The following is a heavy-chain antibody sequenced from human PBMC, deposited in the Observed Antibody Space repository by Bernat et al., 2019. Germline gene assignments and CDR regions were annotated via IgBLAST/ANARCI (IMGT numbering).Heavy chain of an antibody. J-gene: IGHJ5*02. V-gene: IGHV7-4-1*02. Sequence: QVQLVQSGSELRKPGASVKVSCKASGYTFTSYGMNWVRQAPGQGLEWMGWINTNTGNPTYAQGFAGRFVFSLDASVNTAYLQINSLKAEDTAVYYCARDRATFTFDPWGQGTLVTVPS. CDR3: ARDRATFTFDP. D-gene: IGHD2/OR15-2a*01. CDR1: GYTFTSYG. CDR2: INTNTGNP.